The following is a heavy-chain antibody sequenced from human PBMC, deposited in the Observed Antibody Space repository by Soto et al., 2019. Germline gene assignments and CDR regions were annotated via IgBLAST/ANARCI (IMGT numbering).Heavy chain of an antibody. V-gene: IGHV1-18*01. CDR1: GYIFVNYG. J-gene: IGHJ6*02. CDR3: AMMDNYVTPTPQDV. Sequence: QVQLVQSGDEVRKPGSSVKVSCKASGYIFVNYGIAWVRQAPGQGLGWMGWISPYSGNTHYASKVQGRLPMTTDTSTTTANMDLASPTSDETAVYYCAMMDNYVTPTPQDVWGQGTTVTVSS. D-gene: IGHD3-16*01. CDR2: ISPYSGNT.